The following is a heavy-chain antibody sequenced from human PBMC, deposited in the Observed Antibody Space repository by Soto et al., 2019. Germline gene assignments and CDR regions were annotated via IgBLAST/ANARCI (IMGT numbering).Heavy chain of an antibody. CDR1: GYTFTSYK. Sequence: GASVKVSCKASGYTFTSYKMHWVRQAPGQGPEWVGVINPSDHRTTYAQKFQDRITMTTDTSTSTVYMELSSLRSEDTAVYYCARGATVTKSLYYYYGMDVWGQGTTVTVSS. J-gene: IGHJ6*01. CDR3: ARGATVTKSLYYYYGMDV. V-gene: IGHV1-46*01. D-gene: IGHD4-17*01. CDR2: INPSDHRT.